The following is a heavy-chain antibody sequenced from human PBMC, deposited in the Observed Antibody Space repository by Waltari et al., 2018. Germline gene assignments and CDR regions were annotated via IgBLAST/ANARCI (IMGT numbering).Heavy chain of an antibody. CDR3: AIHDPLDY. CDR2: IRTKPNNYAT. Sequence: EVQLVESGGGLVQPGGSLKLSCAASGFTFSDSALHWVRQSSGKGLEWVGRIRTKPNNYATAYGASVKGRFTISRDDSRNTAYLQMNSLKTEDTAVYYCAIHDPLDYWGQGTLVTVSS. CDR1: GFTFSDSA. V-gene: IGHV3-73*01. J-gene: IGHJ4*02.